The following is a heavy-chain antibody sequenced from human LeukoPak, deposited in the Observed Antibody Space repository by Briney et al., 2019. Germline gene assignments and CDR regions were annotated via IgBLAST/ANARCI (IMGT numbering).Heavy chain of an antibody. CDR3: ARDVATISNWFDP. D-gene: IGHD5-24*01. CDR2: INQDGSEK. Sequence: GGSLRLSCAASAFTFSSYSMNWVRQAPGKGLEWVANINQDGSEKYYVDSVKGRFTISRDNAKNSLYLQMNSLRAEDTAVYYCARDVATISNWFDPWGQGTLVTVSS. V-gene: IGHV3-7*01. J-gene: IGHJ5*02. CDR1: AFTFSSYS.